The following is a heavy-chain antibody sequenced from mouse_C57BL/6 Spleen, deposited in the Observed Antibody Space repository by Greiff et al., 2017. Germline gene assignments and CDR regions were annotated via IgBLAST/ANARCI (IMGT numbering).Heavy chain of an antibody. D-gene: IGHD2-3*01. CDR1: GYTFTDYE. J-gene: IGHJ3*01. CDR2: IDPATGGT. V-gene: IGHV1-15*01. CDR3: TRRAIEGGYYEGVFAD. Sequence: QVQLKESGAELVRPGASVTLSCKASGYTFTDYEMHWVKQTPVHGLEWIGDIDPATGGTAYNQTFKGKAILTADKSSSTAYMELRGLTSEDSAVYYCTRRAIEGGYYEGVFADWGQGTLVTVAA.